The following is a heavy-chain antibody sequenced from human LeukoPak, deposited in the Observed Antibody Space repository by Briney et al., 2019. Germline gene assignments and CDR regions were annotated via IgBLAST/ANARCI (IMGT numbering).Heavy chain of an antibody. D-gene: IGHD6-19*01. J-gene: IGHJ4*02. Sequence: SETLSLTCTVSGGSVSNASYYWSWIRQPPGKGLEWIGEINHSGSTNYNPSLKSRVTISVDTSKNQFSLRLSSVTAADTAVYYCARGPPIAVAGIYYNYWGQGTLVTVSS. CDR2: INHSGST. CDR1: GGSVSNASYY. V-gene: IGHV4-34*01. CDR3: ARGPPIAVAGIYYNY.